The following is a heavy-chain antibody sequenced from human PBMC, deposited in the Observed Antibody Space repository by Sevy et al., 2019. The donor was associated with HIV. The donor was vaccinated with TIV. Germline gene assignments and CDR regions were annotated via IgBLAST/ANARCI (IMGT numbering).Heavy chain of an antibody. D-gene: IGHD2-2*01. CDR2: INPNSGGT. CDR1: GYTFTGYY. CDR3: AVSVPAAMDSYYYYGMDV. J-gene: IGHJ6*02. V-gene: IGHV1-2*06. Sequence: ASVKVSCKASGYTFTGYYMHWVRQAPGQGLEWMGRINPNSGGTNYAQKFQGRVTMIRDTSISTAYMELSRLRSDDTAVYYCAVSVPAAMDSYYYYGMDVWGQGTTVTVSS.